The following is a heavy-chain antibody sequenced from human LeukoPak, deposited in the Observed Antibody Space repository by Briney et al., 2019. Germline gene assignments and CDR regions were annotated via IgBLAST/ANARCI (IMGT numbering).Heavy chain of an antibody. J-gene: IGHJ6*03. Sequence: GGSLRLSCAASGFTFSSYSMTWVRQAPGKGLEWVSSISGNSRYIYYADSMRGRFTISRDNAKNSLYLQMNSLKTEDTAVYYCTRTSDILTGYTPREAYYYYYHMDVWGKGTTVTISS. D-gene: IGHD3-9*01. CDR1: GFTFSSYS. CDR2: ISGNSRYI. CDR3: TRTSDILTGYTPREAYYYYYHMDV. V-gene: IGHV3-21*04.